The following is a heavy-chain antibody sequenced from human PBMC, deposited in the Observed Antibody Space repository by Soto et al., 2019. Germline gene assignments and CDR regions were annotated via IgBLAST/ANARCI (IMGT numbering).Heavy chain of an antibody. CDR3: ARGETRYYYGSGSYPYYMDV. D-gene: IGHD3-10*01. CDR1: GGAISSYY. J-gene: IGHJ6*03. V-gene: IGHV4-59*01. CDR2: IYYSGST. Sequence: PSETLSLTCTVSGGAISSYYWSWIRQPPGKGLEGIGYIYYSGSTNYNPSLKSRVTISVDTSKNQFSLKLSSVTAADTAVYYCARGETRYYYGSGSYPYYMDVWGKGTTVT.